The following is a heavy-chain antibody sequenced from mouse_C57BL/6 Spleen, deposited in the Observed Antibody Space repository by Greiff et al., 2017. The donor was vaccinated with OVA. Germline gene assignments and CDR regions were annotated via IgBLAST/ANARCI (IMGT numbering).Heavy chain of an antibody. Sequence: EVKLMESEGGLVQPGSSMKLSCTASGFTFSDYYMAWVRQVPEKGLEWVANINYDGSSTYYLDSLKSRFIISRDNAKNILYLQMSSLKSEDTATYYCAREDSNRYFDVWGTGTTVTVSS. V-gene: IGHV5-16*01. J-gene: IGHJ1*03. CDR1: GFTFSDYY. CDR3: AREDSNRYFDV. D-gene: IGHD2-5*01. CDR2: INYDGSST.